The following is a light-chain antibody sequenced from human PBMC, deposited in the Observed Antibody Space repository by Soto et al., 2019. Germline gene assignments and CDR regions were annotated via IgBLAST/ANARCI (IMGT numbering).Light chain of an antibody. CDR2: EVS. J-gene: IGLJ1*01. V-gene: IGLV2-8*01. CDR3: SSYEGSNNFV. Sequence: QSALTQPPSASGSPGQSVTISCTGTSSDVGGYNYVSWYQQHPGKAPKLMIYEVSKRPSGVPDRFSGSKSGNTASLTVSGLQAEEDADYYCSSYEGSNNFVFGTGTKVTVL. CDR1: SSDVGGYNY.